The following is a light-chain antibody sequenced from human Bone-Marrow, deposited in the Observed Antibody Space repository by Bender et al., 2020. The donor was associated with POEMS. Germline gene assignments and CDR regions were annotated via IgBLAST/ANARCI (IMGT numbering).Light chain of an antibody. J-gene: IGLJ1*01. V-gene: IGLV2-14*03. CDR3: CSYAGGGTYV. CDR1: SSDVGGNYF. Sequence: QSALTQPASVSGSPGQSITISCTGTSSDVGGNYFVSWYQHHPGRAPKLMIYDVSNRPSGVPNRFSGSKSGNTASLTISGLQAEDEADYYCCSYAGGGTYVFGSGTKVTVL. CDR2: DVS.